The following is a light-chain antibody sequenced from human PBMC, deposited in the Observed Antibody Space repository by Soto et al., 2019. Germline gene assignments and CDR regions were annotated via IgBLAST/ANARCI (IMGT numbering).Light chain of an antibody. Sequence: EIVMTQSPATLSVSPGERATLSCRASRTVSSNLAWYQQKPGQAPRLLIYGASARATGIPARFSGSGFGSEFTLTISSVQSEDFAVYYCQQYNDWPPLTFGGGTKVEVK. CDR3: QQYNDWPPLT. CDR1: RTVSSN. CDR2: GAS. J-gene: IGKJ4*01. V-gene: IGKV3-15*01.